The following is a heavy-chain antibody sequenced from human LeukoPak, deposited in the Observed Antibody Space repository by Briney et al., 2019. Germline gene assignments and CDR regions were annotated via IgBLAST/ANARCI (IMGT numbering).Heavy chain of an antibody. CDR2: INWNSDTK. CDR1: GFAFHNYA. V-gene: IGHV3-9*01. D-gene: IGHD4-23*01. J-gene: IGHJ6*02. CDR3: AKYTGGNGAYFYDMDV. Sequence: GGSLRLSCVGSGFAFHNYAMNWVRRPPGQGLEWVSAINWNSDTKAYADSVKGRFTISRDRARNSLYLQMDSLRPEDTALCYCAKYTGGNGAYFYDMDVWGQGTSVTVSS.